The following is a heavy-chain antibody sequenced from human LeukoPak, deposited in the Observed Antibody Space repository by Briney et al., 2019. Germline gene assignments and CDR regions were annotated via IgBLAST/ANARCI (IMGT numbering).Heavy chain of an antibody. J-gene: IGHJ4*02. V-gene: IGHV4-59*12. CDR2: IYYTERT. CDR3: ARVGPGFDY. Sequence: SETLSLTCTVSGGSLSSYWWTWIRQPPGKGLEWIGYIYYTERTSYNPSLKGRLSISLDTSRNQFSLKLSSVTAADTAVYYCARVGPGFDYWGQGTLVTVSS. CDR1: GGSLSSYW.